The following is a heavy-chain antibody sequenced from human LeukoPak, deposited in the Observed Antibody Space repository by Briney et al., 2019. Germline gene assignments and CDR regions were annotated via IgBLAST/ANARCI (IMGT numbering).Heavy chain of an antibody. CDR3: ARAAGTTRTFGY. Sequence: PGGSLRLSCAASGFTFSSYWMGWLRQAPGRGLECVAYIKEDGSEKYYVGSVKGRFIISRDNAKNSLWLQMNSLRVEDTATYYCARAAGTTRTFGYWGQGILVTVSS. CDR1: GFTFSSYW. V-gene: IGHV3-7*04. J-gene: IGHJ4*02. D-gene: IGHD1-7*01. CDR2: IKEDGSEK.